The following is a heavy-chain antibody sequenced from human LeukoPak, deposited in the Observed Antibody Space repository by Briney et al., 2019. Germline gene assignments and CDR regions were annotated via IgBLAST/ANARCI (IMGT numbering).Heavy chain of an antibody. J-gene: IGHJ6*02. D-gene: IGHD3-10*01. CDR2: INPNSGGT. V-gene: IGHV1-2*02. Sequence: GASVKVSCKASGYTFSSYGITWVRQAPGQGLEWMGWINPNSGGTNYAQKFQGRVTMTRDTSISTAYMELSRLRSDDTAVYYCARDGSYYYGSGGYYKDVWGQGTTVTVSS. CDR1: GYTFSSYG. CDR3: ARDGSYYYGSGGYYKDV.